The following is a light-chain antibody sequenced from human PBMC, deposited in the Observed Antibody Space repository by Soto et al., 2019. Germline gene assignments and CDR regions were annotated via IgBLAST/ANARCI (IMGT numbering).Light chain of an antibody. Sequence: EIMMTQSPAILSVSPGERATLSSRASQSVSNNLAWYQQKPGQVPRLLIYYASTRATGVPTRFSGSGSGTDFTLTISSLQSEDFAVYYCQQYDTWPPLTFGQGTRLEIK. CDR1: QSVSNN. V-gene: IGKV3-15*01. J-gene: IGKJ5*01. CDR2: YAS. CDR3: QQYDTWPPLT.